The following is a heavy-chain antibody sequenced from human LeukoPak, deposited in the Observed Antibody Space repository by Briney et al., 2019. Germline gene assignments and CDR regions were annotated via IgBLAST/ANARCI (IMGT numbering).Heavy chain of an antibody. CDR3: ARDSSGFLEWLRFDY. CDR1: GFSFSSSW. V-gene: IGHV3-74*01. D-gene: IGHD3-3*01. Sequence: PGGSLRLSCAASGFSFSSSWMHWVRQVPGKGLEWVSRINDDETSTTYAESVKGRFTISRDNAKNSLYLQMNSLRAEDTAVYYCARDSSGFLEWLRFDYWGQGTLVTVSS. J-gene: IGHJ4*02. CDR2: INDDETST.